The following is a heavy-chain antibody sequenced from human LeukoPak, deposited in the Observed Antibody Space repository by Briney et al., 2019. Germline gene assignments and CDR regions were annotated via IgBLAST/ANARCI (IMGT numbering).Heavy chain of an antibody. CDR1: GFTLSSHW. V-gene: IGHV3-74*01. Sequence: PGKSLRLSCAASGFTLSSHWMHWVRHVPGKGLVSVSRIESDGRTAYADSVKGRFIISRDNAKNTLYLQMNSLRVEDTAVYYCARDGRGPDYWGQGTLVTVSS. CDR3: ARDGRGPDY. CDR2: IESDGRT. J-gene: IGHJ4*02. D-gene: IGHD3/OR15-3a*01.